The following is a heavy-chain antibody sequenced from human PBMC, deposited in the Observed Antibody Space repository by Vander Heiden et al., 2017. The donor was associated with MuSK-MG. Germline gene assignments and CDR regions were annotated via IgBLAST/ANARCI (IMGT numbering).Heavy chain of an antibody. V-gene: IGHV3-23*01. D-gene: IGHD6-19*01. Sequence: EVQLLESGGGLVQPGGSLRLSCAASGFTFSSYAMSWVRQAPGKGREWVSAISGSGGRTYYADSVKGRFTISRDNSKNTLYLQMNSLRAEDTAVYYCAKRSGWYSRVFDYWGQGTLVTVSS. CDR1: GFTFSSYA. CDR2: ISGSGGRT. J-gene: IGHJ4*02. CDR3: AKRSGWYSRVFDY.